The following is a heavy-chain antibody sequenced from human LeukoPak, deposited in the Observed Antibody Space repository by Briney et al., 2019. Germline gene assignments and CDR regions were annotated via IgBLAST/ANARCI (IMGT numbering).Heavy chain of an antibody. Sequence: SQTLSLTCTVSGGSISSGSYHWSWIRQPAGKGLEWIGRIYTSGSTNYNPSLKSRVTISVDTSKNQFSLKLSSVTAADTAVYYCARGGFSGAFDIWGQGTMVTVSS. D-gene: IGHD1-26*01. CDR2: IYTSGST. J-gene: IGHJ3*02. V-gene: IGHV4-61*02. CDR3: ARGGFSGAFDI. CDR1: GGSISSGSYH.